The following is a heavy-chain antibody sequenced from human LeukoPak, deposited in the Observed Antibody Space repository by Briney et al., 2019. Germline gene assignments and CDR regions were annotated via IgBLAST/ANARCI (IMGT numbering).Heavy chain of an antibody. CDR3: ARGPRRELWFGEFNWFDP. J-gene: IGHJ5*02. Sequence: GGSLRLSCAASGFTFSDYYMSWIRQAPGKGLEWVSYISSSGSTIYYADSVEGRFTISRDNAKNSLYLQMNSLRAEDTAVYYCARGPRRELWFGEFNWFDPWGQGTLVTVSS. CDR2: ISSSGSTI. D-gene: IGHD3-10*01. V-gene: IGHV3-11*01. CDR1: GFTFSDYY.